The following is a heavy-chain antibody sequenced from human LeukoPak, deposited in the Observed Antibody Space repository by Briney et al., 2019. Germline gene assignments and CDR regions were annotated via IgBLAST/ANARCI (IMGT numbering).Heavy chain of an antibody. Sequence: GGSLRLSCAASGFTFSSYWTSWVRQAPGKGLEWVANIKQDGSEKYYVDSVKGRFTISRDNAKNSLYLQMNSLRAEDTAVYYCARDATLLYCGGDCYYLDYWGQGTLVTVSS. CDR1: GFTFSSYW. V-gene: IGHV3-7*03. CDR2: IKQDGSEK. J-gene: IGHJ4*02. CDR3: ARDATLLYCGGDCYYLDY. D-gene: IGHD2-21*02.